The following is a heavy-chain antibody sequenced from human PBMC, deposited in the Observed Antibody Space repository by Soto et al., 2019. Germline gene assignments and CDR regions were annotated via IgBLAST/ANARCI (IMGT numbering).Heavy chain of an antibody. J-gene: IGHJ4*02. Sequence: GASVKVSCKASGYTFTSYAMHWVRQAPGQRLEWMGWINAGSGNTKYSQKFQGRVTITRDTSASTAYMELSSLRSEDTAVYYCAGAYCSSTSCYMYFDYWGQGTLVTVSS. D-gene: IGHD2-2*02. CDR1: GYTFTSYA. CDR3: AGAYCSSTSCYMYFDY. CDR2: INAGSGNT. V-gene: IGHV1-3*01.